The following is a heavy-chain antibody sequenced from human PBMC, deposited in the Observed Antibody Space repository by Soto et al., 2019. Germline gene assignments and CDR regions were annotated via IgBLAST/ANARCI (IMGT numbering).Heavy chain of an antibody. CDR1: GYSFTSYW. V-gene: IGHV5-51*01. CDR2: IYPGDSDT. J-gene: IGHJ4*02. D-gene: IGHD1-7*01. CDR3: AIRTPSNDY. Sequence: PGESLKISCKGSGYSFTSYWIGWVRQMPGKGLEWMGIIYPGDSDTRYSPSFQGQVTISADKSISSAYVQWRSLKASDTAIYYCAIRTPSNDYWGQGTLVTVSS.